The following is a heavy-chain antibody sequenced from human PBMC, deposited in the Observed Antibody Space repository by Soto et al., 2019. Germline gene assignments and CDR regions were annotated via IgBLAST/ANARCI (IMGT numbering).Heavy chain of an antibody. J-gene: IGHJ5*02. Sequence: GASVKVSCKASGYTFTSYAMHWVRQAPGQRLEWMGWINAGNGNTKYSQKFQGRVTITRDTSASTAYMELSSLRSEDTAVYYCARKGYCISTSCNGRADRSWFDPWGQGTLVTVSS. CDR3: ARKGYCISTSCNGRADRSWFDP. D-gene: IGHD2-2*01. V-gene: IGHV1-3*01. CDR2: INAGNGNT. CDR1: GYTFTSYA.